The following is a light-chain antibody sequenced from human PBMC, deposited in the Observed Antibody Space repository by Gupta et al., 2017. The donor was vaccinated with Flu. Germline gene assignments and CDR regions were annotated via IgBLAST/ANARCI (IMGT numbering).Light chain of an antibody. CDR1: ALPKKY. Sequence: GQTARITCSGDALPKKYAYWYQQKAVQAPVLIIYEDRKRPSGIPERFSGSSSGTIATLTISGAQVEDQADYYCYSTDTSFNHRVFGGGTNLTVL. CDR3: YSTDTSFNHRV. V-gene: IGLV3-10*01. J-gene: IGLJ3*02. CDR2: EDR.